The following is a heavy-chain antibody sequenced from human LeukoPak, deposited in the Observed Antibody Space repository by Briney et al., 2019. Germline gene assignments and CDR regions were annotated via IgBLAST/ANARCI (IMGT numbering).Heavy chain of an antibody. CDR1: GGSFSGYY. J-gene: IGHJ6*03. CDR2: INHSGST. Sequence: KTSETLSLTCAVYGGSFSGYYWSWIRQPPGKGLEWIGEINHSGSTNYNPSLKSRVTISVDTSKNQFSLKLSSVTAADTAVYYCARGRSASLAPKYYHYMDVWGKGTTVTISS. CDR3: ARGRSASLAPKYYHYMDV. D-gene: IGHD2-15*01. V-gene: IGHV4-34*01.